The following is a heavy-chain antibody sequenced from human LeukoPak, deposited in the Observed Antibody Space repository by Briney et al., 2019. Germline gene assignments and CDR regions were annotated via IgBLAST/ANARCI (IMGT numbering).Heavy chain of an antibody. D-gene: IGHD3-10*01. J-gene: IGHJ4*02. CDR1: GGSISSYY. CDR2: IYYSGST. V-gene: IGHV4-59*01. CDR3: ARVLMVRGVTTGYFDY. Sequence: SETLSLTCTVSGGSISSYYWSWIRQPPGKGLEWIGYIYYSGSTNYNPSLKSRVTISVDTSKNQFSLKLSSVTAADTAVYYCARVLMVRGVTTGYFDYWGQGTLVTVSS.